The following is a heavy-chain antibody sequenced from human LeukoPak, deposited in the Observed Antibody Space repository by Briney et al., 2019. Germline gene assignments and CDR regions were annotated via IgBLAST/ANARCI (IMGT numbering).Heavy chain of an antibody. CDR2: ISAYNGNT. V-gene: IGHV1-18*01. CDR3: AKDAGYCSSTSCYPFDY. J-gene: IGHJ4*02. CDR1: GYTFTSYG. D-gene: IGHD2-2*01. Sequence: GASVKVSCKASGYTFTSYGISWVRQAPGQGLEWMGWISAYNGNTNYAQKLQGRVTMTTDTSTSTAYMELRSLRSDDTAVYYCAKDAGYCSSTSCYPFDYWGQGTLVTVSS.